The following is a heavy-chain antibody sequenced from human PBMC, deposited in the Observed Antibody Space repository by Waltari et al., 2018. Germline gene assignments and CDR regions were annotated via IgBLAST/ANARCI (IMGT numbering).Heavy chain of an antibody. CDR3: ATPFYNWDDPLHS. Sequence: EVQLLESGGDLVQQGGSLRLPCASSGLPFSHYAINWVRLAPGTGLEWVSAITVGDDTYYADSVKGRFTISRDTSKDTVHLQMNGLRAEDTAVYYCATPFYNWDDPLHSWGQGTLVTVSS. V-gene: IGHV3-23*01. J-gene: IGHJ4*02. D-gene: IGHD1-20*01. CDR1: GLPFSHYA. CDR2: ITVGDDT.